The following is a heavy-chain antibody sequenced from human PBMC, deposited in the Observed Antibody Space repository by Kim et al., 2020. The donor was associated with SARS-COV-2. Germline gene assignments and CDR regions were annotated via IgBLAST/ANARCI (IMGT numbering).Heavy chain of an antibody. CDR1: GFTFSSYE. V-gene: IGHV3-48*03. CDR3: ARGVDTAMDCMDV. D-gene: IGHD5-18*01. Sequence: GGSLRLSCAASGFTFSSYEMNWVRQAPGKGLEWVSYISSSGSTIYYADSVKGGFTISRDNAKNSLYLQMNSLRAEDTAVYYCARGVDTAMDCMDVWGQGTTVTVSS. J-gene: IGHJ6*02. CDR2: ISSSGSTI.